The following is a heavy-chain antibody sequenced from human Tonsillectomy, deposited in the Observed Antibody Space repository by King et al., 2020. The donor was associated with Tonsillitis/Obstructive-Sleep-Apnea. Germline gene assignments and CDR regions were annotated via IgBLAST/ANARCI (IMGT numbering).Heavy chain of an antibody. Sequence: QVQLVESGGGVVQPGRSLRLSCAASGFTFSNYPMHWVRQAPGKGLEWVAVISYGGSNKYYADSVKGRFTISRDNSKNTLYIQMESLRAEDTAVYYCAGLDESGNYYYYYMDVWGKGTAVTVSS. CDR2: ISYGGSNK. CDR3: AGLDESGNYYYYYMDV. V-gene: IGHV3-30*04. J-gene: IGHJ6*03. CDR1: GFTFSNYP. D-gene: IGHD3/OR15-3a*01.